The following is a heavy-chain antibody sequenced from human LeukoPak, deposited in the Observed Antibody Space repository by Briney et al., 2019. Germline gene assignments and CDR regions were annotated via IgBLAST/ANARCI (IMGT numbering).Heavy chain of an antibody. J-gene: IGHJ4*02. V-gene: IGHV5-51*01. CDR2: IYPGDSDT. CDR3: ARARGVVTDTSYYFDY. Sequence: GESLQISCKGSGYSFTSYWIGWVRQMPGKGLEWMGIIYPGDSDTRYSPSFQGQVTISADKSISTAYLQWSSLKASDTAMYYCARARGVVTDTSYYFDYWGQGTLVTVSS. D-gene: IGHD2-21*02. CDR1: GYSFTSYW.